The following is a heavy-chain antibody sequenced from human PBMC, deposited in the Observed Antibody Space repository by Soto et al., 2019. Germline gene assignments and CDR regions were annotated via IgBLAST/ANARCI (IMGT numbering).Heavy chain of an antibody. D-gene: IGHD1-7*01. J-gene: IGHJ4*02. CDR2: IYYSGST. V-gene: IGHV4-31*03. CDR3: ARVMGLLVDY. Sequence: PSETLSLTCTVSCGSISSGGYYWSWIRQHPGKGLEWIGYIYYSGSTYYNPSLKSRVTISVDTSKNQFSLKLSSVTAADTAVYYCARVMGLLVDYWGQGTLVTVSS. CDR1: CGSISSGGYY.